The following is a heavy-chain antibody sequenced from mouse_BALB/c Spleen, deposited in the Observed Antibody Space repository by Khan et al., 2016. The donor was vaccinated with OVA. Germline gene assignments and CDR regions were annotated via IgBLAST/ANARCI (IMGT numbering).Heavy chain of an antibody. Sequence: EVKLVESGGGLVQPGGSRKLSCVASGFTFSNFGMHWVRQAPEKGLEWVAYISGDSSTIYYTDTVKGRFTISRDNPKNTLFLQLTSLGSDDMAMYYCARSFFYGYYFDQWGQGTTLTVSS. CDR3: ARSFFYGYYFDQ. J-gene: IGHJ2*01. CDR1: GFTFSNFG. CDR2: ISGDSSTI. D-gene: IGHD1-1*01. V-gene: IGHV5-17*02.